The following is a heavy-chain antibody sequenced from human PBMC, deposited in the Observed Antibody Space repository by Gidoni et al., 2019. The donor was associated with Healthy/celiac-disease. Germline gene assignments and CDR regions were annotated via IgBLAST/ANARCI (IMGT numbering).Heavy chain of an antibody. CDR1: GFTFSNAW. CDR3: TTPNLRFLEWLLGYYYYGMDV. D-gene: IGHD3-3*01. Sequence: EVQLVESGGGLVKPGGSLRLSCAASGFTFSNAWMSWVRQAPGKGLEWVGRIKSKTDGGTTDYAAPVKGRFTISRDDSKNTLYLQMNSLKTEDTAVYYCTTPNLRFLEWLLGYYYYGMDVWGQGTTVTVSS. V-gene: IGHV3-15*01. CDR2: IKSKTDGGTT. J-gene: IGHJ6*02.